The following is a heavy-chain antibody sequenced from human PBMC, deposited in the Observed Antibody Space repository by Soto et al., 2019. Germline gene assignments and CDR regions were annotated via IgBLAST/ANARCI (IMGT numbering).Heavy chain of an antibody. CDR1: GFTFSTYP. D-gene: IGHD2-21*02. CDR2: IRPSSESM. V-gene: IGHV3-48*02. CDR3: ARDSDFAFDY. Sequence: AGGSLRLSCAASGFTFSTYPMNWVRQAPGKGLEWVSNIRPSSESMSYADSVKGRFTVSRDNAKNSLSLQMNSLRDDDTAVYYCARDSDFAFDYWGQGTLVTAPQ. J-gene: IGHJ4*02.